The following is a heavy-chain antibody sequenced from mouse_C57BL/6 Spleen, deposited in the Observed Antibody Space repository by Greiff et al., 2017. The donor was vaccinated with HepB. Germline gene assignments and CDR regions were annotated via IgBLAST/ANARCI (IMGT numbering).Heavy chain of an antibody. CDR2: IYPGDGDT. J-gene: IGHJ2*01. Sequence: VQLQQSGPELVKPGASVKISCKASGYAFSSSWMNWVKQRPGKGLEWIGRIYPGDGDTNYNGKFKGKATLTADKSSSTAYMQLSSLTSEDSAVYFCARVGTAQATSYFDYWGQGTTLTVSS. CDR3: ARVGTAQATSYFDY. D-gene: IGHD3-2*02. CDR1: GYAFSSSW. V-gene: IGHV1-82*01.